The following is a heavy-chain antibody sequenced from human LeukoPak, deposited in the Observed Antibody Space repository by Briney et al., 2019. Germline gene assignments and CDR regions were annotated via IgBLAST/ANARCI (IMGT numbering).Heavy chain of an antibody. CDR1: GYNFDKFG. D-gene: IGHD6-13*01. Sequence: ASVKVSCKASGYNFDKFGIAWVRQAPGQGLEWMGWINTHNGNTKYTQQYQGRVTMTTDTSTSTVYMELRSLRSDDTAVYFCARDTPQHLKRYDYWGQGTQVTVSS. V-gene: IGHV1-18*01. J-gene: IGHJ4*02. CDR2: INTHNGNT. CDR3: ARDTPQHLKRYDY.